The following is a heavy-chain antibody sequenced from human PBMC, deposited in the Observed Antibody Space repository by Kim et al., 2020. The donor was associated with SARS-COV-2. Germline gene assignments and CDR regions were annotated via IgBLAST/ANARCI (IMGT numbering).Heavy chain of an antibody. V-gene: IGHV3-7*01. CDR3: ATSIAAAGTFDY. CDR1: GFTFSFYW. Sequence: GGSLRLSCAASGFTFSFYWMTWVRQAPGKGLEWVANLNHDGNEKYFVDSVKGRFTISRDNARNSLDLQMNSLRAEDTAVYYCATSIAAAGTFDYWGHGTLVTVSS. D-gene: IGHD6-13*01. CDR2: LNHDGNEK. J-gene: IGHJ4*01.